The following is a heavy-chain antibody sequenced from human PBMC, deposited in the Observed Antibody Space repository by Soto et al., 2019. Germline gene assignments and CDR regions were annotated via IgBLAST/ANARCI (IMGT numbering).Heavy chain of an antibody. CDR2: INSDGSLI. D-gene: IGHD1-26*01. CDR3: AREHSVGPPSYDY. Sequence: GSLRLSCEGSGFTFSSYWMHWVRQAPGKGLVWVSRINSDGSLISYAGSVKGRFTISRDNAKNTVYLQMNSLRAEDTAVYYCAREHSVGPPSYDYWGQGTPVTVSS. J-gene: IGHJ4*02. V-gene: IGHV3-74*01. CDR1: GFTFSSYW.